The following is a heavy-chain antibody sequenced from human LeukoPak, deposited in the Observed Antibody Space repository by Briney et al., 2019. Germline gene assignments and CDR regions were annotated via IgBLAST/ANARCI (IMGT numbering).Heavy chain of an antibody. CDR2: LSGHGGDI. D-gene: IGHD3-22*01. CDR1: GFIFSNYA. J-gene: IGHJ4*02. V-gene: IGHV3-23*01. CDR3: AKRGHYFESCAYFYFEY. Sequence: GRSLSLSCAASGFIFSNYAMSCVREAPGKGLECVSVLSGHGGDIKYVESVKGRFIISRDNSKNMLYLQMTGLRAEDAALYYCAKRGHYFESCAYFYFEYWGQGTPVTVSS.